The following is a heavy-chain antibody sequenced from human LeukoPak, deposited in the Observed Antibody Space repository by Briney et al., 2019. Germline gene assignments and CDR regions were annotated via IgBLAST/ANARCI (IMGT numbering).Heavy chain of an antibody. CDR1: GGSFSNYF. CDR3: ARLYTSDIKYDH. V-gene: IGHV4-34*01. D-gene: IGHD6-6*01. J-gene: IGHJ4*02. CDR2: INHSGGS. Sequence: PSETLSLTCAVYGGSFSNYFWTWIRQPPGKGLEWIGEINHSGGSNYNPSLKSRVTISVDTSKNQFSLKLNSLTAADTAVYYCARLYTSDIKYDHWGQGTLVTVSS.